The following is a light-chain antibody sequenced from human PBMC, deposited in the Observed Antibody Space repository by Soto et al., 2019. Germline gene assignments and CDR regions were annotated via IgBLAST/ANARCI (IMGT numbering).Light chain of an antibody. V-gene: IGKV3-20*01. Sequence: DIVLTQSPGTRSLPPGERATLPCRSSQSVSSYLAWYQENPGQAPRLLIYGASSRATGIPDRFSGSGSGTDFTLTISRLEPEDFALYYCQQYNTPPFTLGQGTRLEIK. CDR2: GAS. J-gene: IGKJ5*01. CDR3: QQYNTPPFT. CDR1: QSVSSY.